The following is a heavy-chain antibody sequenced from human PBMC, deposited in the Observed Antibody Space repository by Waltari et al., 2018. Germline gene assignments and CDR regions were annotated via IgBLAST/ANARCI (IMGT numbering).Heavy chain of an antibody. CDR1: GFTFDSYA. Sequence: EVQLLGSGGGLVQPGGSLRLSCVASGFTFDSYAMSWVRQAPGKGLEWGSAVSPTGGATYYVDSVKGRFTISRDNSKNTLYLEMNNLRAEDTAVYYCAKDPCCETGTANYGMDVWGQGTTVTVSS. J-gene: IGHJ6*02. CDR3: AKDPCCETGTANYGMDV. D-gene: IGHD1-7*01. V-gene: IGHV3-23*01. CDR2: VSPTGGAT.